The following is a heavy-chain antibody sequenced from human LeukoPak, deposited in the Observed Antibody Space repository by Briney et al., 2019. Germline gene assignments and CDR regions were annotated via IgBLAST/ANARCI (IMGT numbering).Heavy chain of an antibody. CDR1: GDSVSSNSAA. V-gene: IGHV6-1*01. J-gene: IGHJ3*02. Sequence: SQTLSLTCAISGDSVSSNSAAWSWIRQSPSRGLEWLGRTYYRSKWYNDYAVSVKSRITINPDTSKNQFSLQLNSVTPEDTAVYYCARDLISTNGSGNRRLAFDIWGQGTMVTVSS. CDR3: ARDLISTNGSGNRRLAFDI. CDR2: TYYRSKWYN. D-gene: IGHD3-10*01.